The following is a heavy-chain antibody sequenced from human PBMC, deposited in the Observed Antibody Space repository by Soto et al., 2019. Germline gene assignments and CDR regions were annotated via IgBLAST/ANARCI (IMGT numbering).Heavy chain of an antibody. CDR3: ARWYGDYHFDY. V-gene: IGHV3-7*01. J-gene: IGHJ4*02. D-gene: IGHD4-17*01. CDR1: GFTFSSYW. CDR2: IKQDGSEK. Sequence: EVQLVESGGGLVQPGGSLRLSCAASGFTFSSYWMSWVRQAPGKGLEWVANIKQDGSEKYYVDSVKGRFTISRDNAKNSLYLQMNSLSAEDTAVDYCARWYGDYHFDYWGQGTLVTVSS.